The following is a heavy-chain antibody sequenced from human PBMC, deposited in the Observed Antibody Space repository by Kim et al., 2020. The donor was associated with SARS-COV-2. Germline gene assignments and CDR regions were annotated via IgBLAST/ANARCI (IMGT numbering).Heavy chain of an antibody. CDR1: GGSISSYY. J-gene: IGHJ4*02. CDR3: ARGGVVAAGPDY. D-gene: IGHD2-15*01. Sequence: SETLSLTCTVSGGSISSYYWSWIRQPPGKGLEWIGYIYYSGSTNYNPSLKSRVTISVDTSKNQFSLKLSSVTAADTAVYYCARGGVVAAGPDYWGQGTLVTVSS. CDR2: IYYSGST. V-gene: IGHV4-59*13.